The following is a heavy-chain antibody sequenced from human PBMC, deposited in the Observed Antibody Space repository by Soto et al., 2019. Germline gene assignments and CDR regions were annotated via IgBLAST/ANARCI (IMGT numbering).Heavy chain of an antibody. CDR3: ATRSRYRANGNYYYRGMDV. Sequence: QVQLVQSGAEVKKPGSSVKVSCKASGGTFSSYAISWVRQAPGQGLEWMGGIIPIFGTANYAQKFQGRVTITVDKSAITFYMELRSLGYEDTAVYYCATRSRYRANGNYYYRGMDVWGRGTTVTVSS. CDR2: IIPIFGTA. J-gene: IGHJ6*02. D-gene: IGHD2-8*01. V-gene: IGHV1-69*14. CDR1: GGTFSSYA.